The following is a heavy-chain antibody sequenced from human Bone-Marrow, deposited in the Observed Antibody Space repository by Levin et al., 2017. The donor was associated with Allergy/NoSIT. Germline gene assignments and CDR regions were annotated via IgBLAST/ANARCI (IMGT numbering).Heavy chain of an antibody. J-gene: IGHJ4*02. V-gene: IGHV3-11*05. CDR2: ISTRSSYI. D-gene: IGHD2-2*01. CDR3: ARDGDCASGSCYGY. CDR1: GFDLTDYY. Sequence: GESLKISCEASGFDLTDYYMSWIRHTPGKGLERIAYISTRSSYINYGDSVKGRFTISRDNDRNLLFLQMNSLRAEDTAVYYCARDGDCASGSCYGYWGQGTLVNVSS.